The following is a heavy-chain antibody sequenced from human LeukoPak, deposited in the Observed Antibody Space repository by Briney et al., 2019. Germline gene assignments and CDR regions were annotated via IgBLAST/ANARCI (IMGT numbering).Heavy chain of an antibody. CDR3: ARPYYYDSRIDP. D-gene: IGHD3-22*01. J-gene: IGHJ5*02. Sequence: SETLSLTCTVSGGSISSGDYYWSWIRLPPGKGLEWIAYMYYSGSTYYNPSLKSRVTMSADTSKNQLALKLSSVTAADTAVYYCARPYYYDSRIDPWGQGILVTVSS. V-gene: IGHV4-30-4*01. CDR1: GGSISSGDYY. CDR2: MYYSGST.